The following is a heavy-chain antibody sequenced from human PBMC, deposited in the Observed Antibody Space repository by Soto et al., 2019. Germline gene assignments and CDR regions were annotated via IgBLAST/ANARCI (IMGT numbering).Heavy chain of an antibody. CDR3: ARVPYYDFWSGYYVY. Sequence: EVQLVESGGGLVQPGGSLRLSCAASGLTFSTYSMNWVRQAPGKGLEWVSYISSSSSTIYYADSVKGRFTISRDNAKNSLYLQMNSLRGEDTAVYYCARVPYYDFWSGYYVYWGQGTLVTVSS. D-gene: IGHD3-3*01. CDR2: ISSSSSTI. J-gene: IGHJ4*02. V-gene: IGHV3-48*01. CDR1: GLTFSTYS.